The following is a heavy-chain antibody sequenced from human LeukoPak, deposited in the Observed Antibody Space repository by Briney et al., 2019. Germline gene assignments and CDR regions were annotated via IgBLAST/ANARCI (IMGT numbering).Heavy chain of an antibody. J-gene: IGHJ3*02. V-gene: IGHV4-59*01. CDR2: IYYSGST. CDR3: ARGGYYYDSSGYWGAFDI. D-gene: IGHD3-22*01. Sequence: SETLSLTCTVSGGSISCYYWSWIRQPPGKGLEWIGYIYYSGSTNYNPSLKSRVTISVDTSKNQFSLKLSSVTAADTAVYYCARGGYYYDSSGYWGAFDIWGQGTMVTVSS. CDR1: GGSISCYY.